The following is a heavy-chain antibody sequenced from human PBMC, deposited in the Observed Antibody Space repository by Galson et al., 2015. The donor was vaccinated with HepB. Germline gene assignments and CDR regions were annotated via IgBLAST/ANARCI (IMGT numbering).Heavy chain of an antibody. V-gene: IGHV3-73*01. CDR2: IGSKDNSYAT. J-gene: IGHJ4*02. CDR3: TRMGDLSGYSRL. D-gene: IGHD6-13*01. Sequence: SLRLSCAASGLTFTGSAIHWVRQASGRGREWIARIGSKDNSYATAYVASVRGRFTISRYDSKNTAFLQLNSLKTDDTAVYYCTRMGDLSGYSRLWGQGTLVTVSS. CDR1: GLTFTGSA.